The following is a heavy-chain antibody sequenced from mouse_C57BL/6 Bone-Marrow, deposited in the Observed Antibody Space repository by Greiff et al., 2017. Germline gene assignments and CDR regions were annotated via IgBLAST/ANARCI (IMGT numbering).Heavy chain of an antibody. J-gene: IGHJ2*01. V-gene: IGHV5-17*01. D-gene: IGHD1-1*01. CDR3: ARRPYYGSNYGYFDY. Sequence: EVQRVESGGGLVKPGGSLKLSCAASGFTFSDSGMHWVRQAPEKGLEWVAYISSGSSTIYYAATVPGRFTISSDNAKNTLFLQMTSLRTEDTAMYYCARRPYYGSNYGYFDYWGQGTTLTVSS. CDR1: GFTFSDSG. CDR2: ISSGSSTI.